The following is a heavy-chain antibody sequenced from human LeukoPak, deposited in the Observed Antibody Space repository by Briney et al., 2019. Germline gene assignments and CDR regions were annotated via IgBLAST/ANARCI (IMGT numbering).Heavy chain of an antibody. Sequence: SETLSLTCTVSGGSISSGSYYWSWIRQPAGKGLEWIGRIYTSGSTHYNPSLKSRVTISVDTSKNQFSLKLSSVTAADTAVYYCARDLGVVTAIPYWFDPWGQGTLVTVSS. V-gene: IGHV4-61*02. D-gene: IGHD2-21*02. CDR3: ARDLGVVTAIPYWFDP. CDR2: IYTSGST. J-gene: IGHJ5*02. CDR1: GGSISSGSYY.